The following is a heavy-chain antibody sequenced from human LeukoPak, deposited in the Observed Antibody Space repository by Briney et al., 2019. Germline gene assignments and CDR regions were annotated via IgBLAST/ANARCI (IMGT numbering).Heavy chain of an antibody. D-gene: IGHD7-27*01. V-gene: IGHV3-30*18. CDR2: ISYDGSNK. Sequence: GGSLRLSCAASGFTFSDYGMHWVRQAPGKGLEWVAVISYDGSNKYYGDSVKGRFTISRDNSKNTLYQQMNSLRPKDPAAYYCTKGVLGRTQSVSAGLDYWGQGTLVTVSS. J-gene: IGHJ4*02. CDR3: TKGVLGRTQSVSAGLDY. CDR1: GFTFSDYG.